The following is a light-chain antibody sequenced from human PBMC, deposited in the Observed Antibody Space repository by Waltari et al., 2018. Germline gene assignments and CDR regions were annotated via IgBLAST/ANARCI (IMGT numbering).Light chain of an antibody. CDR2: DAS. J-gene: IGKJ4*01. Sequence: IVLSQSPATLSLSPGERATLSCRASQSVSSYLAWYQQKPGQAPRLLIYDASNRATGIPGRFSGSGSGTDFILTISSLEPDDFAVYYCQHRSNWPLTFGGGTKVEIK. V-gene: IGKV3-11*01. CDR3: QHRSNWPLT. CDR1: QSVSSY.